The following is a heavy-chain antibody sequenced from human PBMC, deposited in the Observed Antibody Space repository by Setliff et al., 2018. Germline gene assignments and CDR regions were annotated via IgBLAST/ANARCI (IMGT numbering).Heavy chain of an antibody. D-gene: IGHD3-10*02. CDR2: INPNTGET. V-gene: IGHV1-2*02. CDR3: ARVLFGDLFSWFDP. Sequence: ASVKVSCKASGYTFAGYYLHWVRQAPGQGLQWMGWINPNTGETDYAPRFQGRVTMTRDTSLSTAYTEVRGLRSDDTAVYYCARVLFGDLFSWFDPWGQGTLVTVSS. J-gene: IGHJ5*02. CDR1: GYTFAGYY.